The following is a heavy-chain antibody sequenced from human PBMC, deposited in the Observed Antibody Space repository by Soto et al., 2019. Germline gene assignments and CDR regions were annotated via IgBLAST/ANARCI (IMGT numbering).Heavy chain of an antibody. D-gene: IGHD3-22*01. J-gene: IGHJ4*02. CDR3: AKVFYYYDSSGYYYFDY. V-gene: IGHV3-33*06. CDR1: GFTFSDYG. CDR2: IWNDGSNE. Sequence: GGSLRLSCEASGFTFSDYGIHWVRQAPGKGLEWVAIIWNDGSNEYYADSVKGRFTISRDNSKNTLYLQMSSLRAEDTAVYYCAKVFYYYDSSGYYYFDYWGQGTLVTVSS.